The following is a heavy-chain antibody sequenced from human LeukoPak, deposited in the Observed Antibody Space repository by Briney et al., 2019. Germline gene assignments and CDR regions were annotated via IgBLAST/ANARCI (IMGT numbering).Heavy chain of an antibody. D-gene: IGHD6-13*01. CDR3: ARDTSSWYTFDY. CDR1: GFSFSDYS. CDR2: ISASGSTI. Sequence: GGSLRLSCAASGFSFSDYSMNWVRQAPGKGLEWLSYISASGSTIYYADSVKGRFTISRDNAKNSLYLQMNSLRAEDTAVYYCARDTSSWYTFDYWGQGTLVTVSS. J-gene: IGHJ4*02. V-gene: IGHV3-48*04.